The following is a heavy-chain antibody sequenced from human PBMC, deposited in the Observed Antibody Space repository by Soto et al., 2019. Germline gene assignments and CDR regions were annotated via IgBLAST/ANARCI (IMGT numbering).Heavy chain of an antibody. CDR2: ISNRGSSI. V-gene: IGHV3-11*01. CDR3: ARGYYDRDGYPLFAH. J-gene: IGHJ5*02. Sequence: GGSLRLSCAASGISFSDYYMSWIRQAPGKGLEWISYISNRGSSIYYADSVKGRFTVSRNNAKNSVYLQMNSLTAEDTAVYFCARGYYDRDGYPLFAHWGQGTLVTVSS. CDR1: GISFSDYY. D-gene: IGHD3-22*01.